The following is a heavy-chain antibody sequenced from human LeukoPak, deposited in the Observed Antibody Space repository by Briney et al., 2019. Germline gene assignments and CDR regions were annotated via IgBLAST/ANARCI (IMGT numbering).Heavy chain of an antibody. CDR2: ISPGDSDT. Sequence: GESLKISCKGSGYSFTTYRIGWVRQMPGKGLEWMGIISPGDSDTRYGPSFQGQVTISADKSTSTAYLQWSSLKASDTAMYYCARHVDDSSGYYYRTMYYFDYWGQGSLVTVSS. J-gene: IGHJ4*02. D-gene: IGHD3-22*01. V-gene: IGHV5-51*01. CDR3: ARHVDDSSGYYYRTMYYFDY. CDR1: GYSFTTYR.